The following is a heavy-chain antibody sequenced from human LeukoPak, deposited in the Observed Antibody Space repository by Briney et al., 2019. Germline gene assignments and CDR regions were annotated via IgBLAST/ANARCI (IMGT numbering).Heavy chain of an antibody. J-gene: IGHJ4*02. CDR3: ARGRGAVAGIFDY. CDR2: IYYSGST. CDR1: GGSISSYY. V-gene: IGHV4-59*12. D-gene: IGHD6-19*01. Sequence: PSETLSLTCTVSGGSISSYYWSWIRQPPGKGLEWIGYIYYSGSTNYNPSLKSRVTISVDTSKNQFSLKLSSVTAADTAVYYCARGRGAVAGIFDYWGQGTLVTVSS.